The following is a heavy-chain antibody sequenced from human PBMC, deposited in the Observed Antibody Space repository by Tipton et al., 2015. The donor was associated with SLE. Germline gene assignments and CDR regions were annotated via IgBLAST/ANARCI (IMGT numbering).Heavy chain of an antibody. D-gene: IGHD3-10*01. Sequence: SLRLSCVASGFTFSTSAMHWVRQAPGKGLEWVSSISSSSRYIYHAESLKGRFTISRDNAKNSLYLQMNSLRVEDTAVYFCAGDDYASGITWGQGTLVTVSS. V-gene: IGHV3-21*03. CDR1: GFTFSTSA. CDR3: AGDDYASGIT. CDR2: ISSSSRYI. J-gene: IGHJ5*02.